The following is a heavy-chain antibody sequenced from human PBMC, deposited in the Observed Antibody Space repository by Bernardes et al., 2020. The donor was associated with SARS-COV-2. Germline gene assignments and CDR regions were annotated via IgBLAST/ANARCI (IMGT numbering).Heavy chain of an antibody. CDR2: ISAYNGNT. CDR3: ASDSRFLEWLSPDDAFDI. CDR1: GYTFTSYG. D-gene: IGHD3-3*01. J-gene: IGHJ3*02. Sequence: ASVKVSCKASGYTFTSYGISWVRQAPGQGLEWMGWISAYNGNTNYAQKLQGRVTMTTDTSTSTAYMELRSLRSDDTAVYYCASDSRFLEWLSPDDAFDIWGQGTMVTVSS. V-gene: IGHV1-18*04.